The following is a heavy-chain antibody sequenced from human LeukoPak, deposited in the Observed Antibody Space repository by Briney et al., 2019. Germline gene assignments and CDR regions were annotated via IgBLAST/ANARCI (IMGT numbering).Heavy chain of an antibody. CDR3: ARRPNYYDSSGSIDY. J-gene: IGHJ4*02. CDR2: IYYSGST. CDR1: GGSISSSSYY. D-gene: IGHD3-22*01. V-gene: IGHV4-39*01. Sequence: PSETLSLTCTVSGGSISSSSYYWGWIRQPPGKGLEWIGSIYYSGSTYYNPSLKSRVTISVDTSKNQFSLKLSSVTAADTAVYYCARRPNYYDSSGSIDYWGQGILVTVSS.